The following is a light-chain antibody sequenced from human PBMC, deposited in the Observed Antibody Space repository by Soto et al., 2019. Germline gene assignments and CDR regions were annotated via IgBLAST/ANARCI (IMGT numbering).Light chain of an antibody. J-gene: IGKJ5*01. V-gene: IGKV1-5*01. CDR3: QQYNNWPLIT. Sequence: DLQITQSPFTLSASVGDRGAITCRASQSINNWLAWYQLKPGKAPKLLIYDASTLESGVPSRFSGSGSGTEFTLTISSLQSEDFAVYYCQQYNNWPLITFGQGTRLEIK. CDR2: DAS. CDR1: QSINNW.